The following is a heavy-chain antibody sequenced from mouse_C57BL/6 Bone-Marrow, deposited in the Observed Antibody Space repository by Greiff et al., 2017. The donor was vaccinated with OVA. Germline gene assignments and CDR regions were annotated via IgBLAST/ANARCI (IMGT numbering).Heavy chain of an antibody. CDR2: IDPNSGGT. D-gene: IGHD1-1*02. J-gene: IGHJ4*01. Sequence: QVQLKQPGAELVKPGASVKLSCKASGYTFTSYWMHWVKQRPGRGLEWIGRIDPNSGGTKYNEKFKSKATLTVDKPSSTAYMQLSSLTSEDSAVYYCAKGLWPHKDYYAMDYWGQGTSVTVSS. V-gene: IGHV1-72*01. CDR3: AKGLWPHKDYYAMDY. CDR1: GYTFTSYW.